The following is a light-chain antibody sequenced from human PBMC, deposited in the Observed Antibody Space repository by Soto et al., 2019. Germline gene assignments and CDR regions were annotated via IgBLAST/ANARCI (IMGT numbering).Light chain of an antibody. J-gene: IGKJ1*01. Sequence: EIVRTQSPATVAVSAGEGASLRWMASQSVSSNLAWYQQKPGQAPRLLIYGASTRATGIPVRFSGSASGTEFTLTISSLQSQDFTVYYCQQYNKWPLTFGQGTKVDI. CDR1: QSVSSN. CDR2: GAS. CDR3: QQYNKWPLT. V-gene: IGKV3-15*01.